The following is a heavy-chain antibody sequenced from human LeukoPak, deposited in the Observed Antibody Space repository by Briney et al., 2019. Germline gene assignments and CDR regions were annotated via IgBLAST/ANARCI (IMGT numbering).Heavy chain of an antibody. CDR3: ARGRGPAFY. Sequence: SETLSLTCAVYGGSFSDYYWSWIRQPPGKGLEWIGKINHSGSTNYNPSLKSQFTISVDTSKNQFSLILTSVTAADTAVYYCARGRGPAFYWGQGTLVTVSS. J-gene: IGHJ4*02. CDR2: INHSGST. V-gene: IGHV4-34*01. CDR1: GGSFSDYY.